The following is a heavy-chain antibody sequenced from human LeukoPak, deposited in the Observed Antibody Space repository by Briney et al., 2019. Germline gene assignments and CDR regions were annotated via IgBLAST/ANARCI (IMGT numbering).Heavy chain of an antibody. CDR3: ARQASATGFDY. CDR2: LYPGNSDT. V-gene: IGHV5-51*01. CDR1: GYSFISYW. Sequence: GESLKISCQGSGYSFISYWTAWVRQMPGKGLELMGILYPGNSDTRYSPSFQGQVTFSADKSISTAYLQWSSLKASDTAMYYCARQASATGFDYWGQGALVTVSS. J-gene: IGHJ4*02.